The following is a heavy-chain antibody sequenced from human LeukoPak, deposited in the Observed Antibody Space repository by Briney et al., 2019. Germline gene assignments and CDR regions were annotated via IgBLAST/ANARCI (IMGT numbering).Heavy chain of an antibody. V-gene: IGHV3-48*03. D-gene: IGHD2-15*01. J-gene: IGHJ4*02. Sequence: PGGSLRLSCVTSGFTFSNYDMNWVRQAPGKGLEWVSYISNSGSSKYYVDSVKGRFTISRDNAKNSLYPQMTSLRAEDTAVYYCASLTVTGGSLSDYWGQGTLVTASS. CDR3: ASLTVTGGSLSDY. CDR1: GFTFSNYD. CDR2: ISNSGSSK.